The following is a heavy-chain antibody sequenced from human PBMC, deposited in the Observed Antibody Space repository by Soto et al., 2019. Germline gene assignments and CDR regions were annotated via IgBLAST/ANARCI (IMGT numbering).Heavy chain of an antibody. D-gene: IGHD3-22*01. Sequence: QVQLVESGGGVVQPGRSLRLSCAASGSTFSSYGMHWVRQAPGKGLEWVAVIWYDGSNKYYADSVKGRFTISRDNSKNTLYLQMNSLRAEDTAVYYCARDGYYYDSSGYYSPGVLDYWGQGTLVTVSS. CDR2: IWYDGSNK. V-gene: IGHV3-33*01. CDR3: ARDGYYYDSSGYYSPGVLDY. J-gene: IGHJ4*02. CDR1: GSTFSSYG.